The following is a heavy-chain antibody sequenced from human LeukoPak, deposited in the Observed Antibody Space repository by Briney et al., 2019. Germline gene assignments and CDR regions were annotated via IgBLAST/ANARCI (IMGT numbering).Heavy chain of an antibody. CDR3: ARSYYDSGGHKYDF. J-gene: IGHJ4*02. D-gene: IGHD3-22*01. CDR1: GHSISSGYN. V-gene: IGHV4-38-2*01. CDR2: INPSGTT. Sequence: SETLSLTCAVSGHSISSGYNWGWIRQPPGKGLEWIGSINPSGTTYYNPSLKSRVTISVDTSNNQFSLKLNSVTAADTAVYYCARSYYDSGGHKYDFWGQGTLVIVSS.